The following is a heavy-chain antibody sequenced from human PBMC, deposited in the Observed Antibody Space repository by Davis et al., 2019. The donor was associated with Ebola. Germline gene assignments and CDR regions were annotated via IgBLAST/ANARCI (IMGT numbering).Heavy chain of an antibody. CDR1: GYSFTSYW. CDR2: IDPSDSYT. CDR3: ARRNRGYSGYDL. J-gene: IGHJ4*02. V-gene: IGHV5-10-1*04. Sequence: GESLKISCKGSGYSFTSYWIGWVRQMPGKGLEWMGRIDPSDSYTNYSPSFQGQVTISADKSISTAYLQWSSLKASDTAMYYCARRNRGYSGYDLWGQGTLVTVSS. D-gene: IGHD5-12*01.